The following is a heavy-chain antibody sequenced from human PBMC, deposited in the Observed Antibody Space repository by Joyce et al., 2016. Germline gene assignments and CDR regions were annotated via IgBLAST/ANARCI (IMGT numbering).Heavy chain of an antibody. CDR2: INYRGTT. Sequence: QVQLQQWGAGLLKPSETLSLTCAVYGGTLSGYYWSWVRQPPGKGLEWIGEINYRGTTNYNPSLKSRVSISLDTPKNQLSVKMNSVTAADTAVYYCARGRRYFETWGQGTMVTVSS. J-gene: IGHJ3*02. CDR3: ARGRRYFET. D-gene: IGHD1-1*01. CDR1: GGTLSGYY. V-gene: IGHV4-34*01.